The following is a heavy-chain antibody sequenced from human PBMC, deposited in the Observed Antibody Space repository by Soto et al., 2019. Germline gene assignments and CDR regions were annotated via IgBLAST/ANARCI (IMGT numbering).Heavy chain of an antibody. D-gene: IGHD1-26*01. V-gene: IGHV4-4*07. Sequence: QVVLQESGPGVVKPSDTLSLTCNVSGASLSRYYWSWIRQPPGKGLEWIGRIYATGDTDYNPSLKSRISMSVDMSKQQFSLTLRSVTAAYTAIYSCVRDGTKNLRDRFEPWGRGILVTVSS. CDR2: IYATGDT. CDR3: VRDGTKNLRDRFEP. CDR1: GASLSRYY. J-gene: IGHJ5*02.